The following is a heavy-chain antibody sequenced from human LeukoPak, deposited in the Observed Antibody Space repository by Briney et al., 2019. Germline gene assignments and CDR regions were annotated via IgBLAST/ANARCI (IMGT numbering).Heavy chain of an antibody. V-gene: IGHV3-23*01. Sequence: GRSLRLSCAASGFTFSSYAMSWVRQAPGKGLEWVSAISGSGSSTYYADSVKGRFTISRDNSKNTLYLQMNSLRVEDTAVYYCAKDGGGESSSWYYWGQGSLVTVSS. J-gene: IGHJ4*02. CDR1: GFTFSSYA. CDR2: ISGSGSST. CDR3: AKDGGGESSSWYY. D-gene: IGHD6-13*01.